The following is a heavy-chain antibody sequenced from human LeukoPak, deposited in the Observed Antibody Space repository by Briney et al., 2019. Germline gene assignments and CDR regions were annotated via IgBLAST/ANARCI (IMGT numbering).Heavy chain of an antibody. D-gene: IGHD3-10*02. CDR3: AELGITMIGGV. CDR1: GFTFSIYE. Sequence: GGSLRLSCAASGFTFSIYEMNWVRQAPGKGLEWVSYISSSGSTIYYADSVKGRFTISRDNAKNSLYLQMNSVRAEDTAVYYCAELGITMIGGVWGKGTTVTISS. CDR2: ISSSGSTI. J-gene: IGHJ6*04. V-gene: IGHV3-48*03.